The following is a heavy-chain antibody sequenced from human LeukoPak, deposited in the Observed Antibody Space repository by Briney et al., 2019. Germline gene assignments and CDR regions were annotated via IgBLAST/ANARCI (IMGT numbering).Heavy chain of an antibody. CDR2: ISSSSSYI. Sequence: GGSLRLSCAASGFTFSSYSMNWARQAPGKGLEWVSSISSSSSYIYYADSVKGRFTISRDNAKNSLYLQMNSLRAEDTAVYYCARVFRYYDILTGYYPVDYWGQGTLVTVSS. CDR1: GFTFSSYS. J-gene: IGHJ4*02. D-gene: IGHD3-9*01. V-gene: IGHV3-21*01. CDR3: ARVFRYYDILTGYYPVDY.